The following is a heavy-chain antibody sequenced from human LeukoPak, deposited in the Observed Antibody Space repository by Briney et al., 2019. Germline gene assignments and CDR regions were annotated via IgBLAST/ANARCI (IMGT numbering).Heavy chain of an antibody. Sequence: PSETLSLTCNVSGSPISNGFFWAWIRQSPGKGLEWIGSIQNGGDSYYNPSLKSRTTMSVDTSKNQFSLKLTSVTAADTAVFYCARGMGRFCTSSSCYLSFVYWGQGTLVTVSS. CDR1: GSPISNGFF. CDR3: ARGMGRFCTSSSCYLSFVY. J-gene: IGHJ4*02. CDR2: IQNGGDS. D-gene: IGHD2-2*01. V-gene: IGHV4-38-2*02.